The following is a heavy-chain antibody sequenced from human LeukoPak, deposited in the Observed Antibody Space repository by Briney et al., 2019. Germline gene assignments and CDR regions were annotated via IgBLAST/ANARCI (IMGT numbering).Heavy chain of an antibody. V-gene: IGHV1-46*03. Sequence: GASVKVSCKASGYTFTNYYIHWMRQAPGQGLEWMGVISPNGASTTYAQKLQGRVTVPRDTSTSTVYMELSSLRSEDTAMYYCARDPRNRNDGFYYYMDVWGQGTTVTVSS. CDR2: ISPNGAST. J-gene: IGHJ6*03. CDR1: GYTFTNYY. CDR3: ARDPRNRNDGFYYYMDV. D-gene: IGHD1-1*01.